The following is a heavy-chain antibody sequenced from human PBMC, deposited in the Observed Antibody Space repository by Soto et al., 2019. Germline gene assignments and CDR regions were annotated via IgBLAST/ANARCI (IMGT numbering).Heavy chain of an antibody. CDR1: GFTFSSYW. V-gene: IGHV3-7*01. CDR2: IKQDGSEK. CDR3: ARERTFGDYYYYGMDV. Sequence: HPGGSLRLSCAASGFTFSSYWMSWVRQAPGKGLEWVANIKQDGSEKYYVDSVKGRFTISRDNAKNSLYLQMNSLRAEDTAVYYCARERTFGDYYYYGMDVWGQGTTVTVSS. J-gene: IGHJ6*02. D-gene: IGHD3-10*01.